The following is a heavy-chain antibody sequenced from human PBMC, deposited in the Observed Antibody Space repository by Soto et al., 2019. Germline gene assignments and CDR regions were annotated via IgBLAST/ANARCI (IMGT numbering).Heavy chain of an antibody. CDR1: GFTFSSYA. J-gene: IGHJ4*02. Sequence: PVGSLRLSCAASGFTFSSYAMHWVRQAPGKGLEWVAVISYDGSNKYYADSVKGRFTISRDNPKNTLYLQMNSLRAEDTAVYYCARVGGREMATMPGYWGQGTLVTVSS. CDR2: ISYDGSNK. D-gene: IGHD5-12*01. V-gene: IGHV3-30-3*01. CDR3: ARVGGREMATMPGY.